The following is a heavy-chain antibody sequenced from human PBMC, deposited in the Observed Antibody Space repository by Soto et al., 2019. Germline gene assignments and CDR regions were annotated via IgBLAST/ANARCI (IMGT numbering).Heavy chain of an antibody. CDR2: IYYSGST. D-gene: IGHD3-10*01. CDR3: ARVQLGGSGSYLPIYYYYMDV. J-gene: IGHJ6*03. V-gene: IGHV4-59*01. Sequence: SETLSLTCTVSGGSISSYYWSWIRQPPGKGLEWIGYIYYSGSTNYNPSLKSRVTISVDTSKNQFSLKLSSVTAADTAVYYCARVQLGGSGSYLPIYYYYMDVWGKGTTVTVSS. CDR1: GGSISSYY.